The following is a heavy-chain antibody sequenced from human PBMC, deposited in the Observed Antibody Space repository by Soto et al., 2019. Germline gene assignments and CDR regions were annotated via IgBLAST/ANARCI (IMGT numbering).Heavy chain of an antibody. CDR2: ISYDGSNK. CDR1: GFTFSSYG. V-gene: IGHV3-30*18. Sequence: GGSLRLSCAASGFTFSSYGMHWVRQAPGKGLEWVAVISYDGSNKYYADSVKGRFTISRDNSKNTLYLQMNSLRAEDTAVYYCAKDRSSGLGGYFDYWGQGTLVTVSS. CDR3: AKDRSSGLGGYFDY. J-gene: IGHJ4*02. D-gene: IGHD6-19*01.